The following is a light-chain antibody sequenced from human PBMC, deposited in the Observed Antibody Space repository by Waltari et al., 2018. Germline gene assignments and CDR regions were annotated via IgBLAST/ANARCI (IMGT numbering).Light chain of an antibody. CDR1: SSDVGSHNL. J-gene: IGLJ2*01. CDR2: EDT. V-gene: IGLV2-23*01. CDR3: CSYAGSTASIL. Sequence: QSALTQPASVSGSPGQSITISCPGTSSDVGSHNLVSWYQHHPGKAPKLMIYEDTKRPSVVSNRFSSSKSGNTASLTISGLQAEDEADYYCCSYAGSTASILLGGGTKLTVL.